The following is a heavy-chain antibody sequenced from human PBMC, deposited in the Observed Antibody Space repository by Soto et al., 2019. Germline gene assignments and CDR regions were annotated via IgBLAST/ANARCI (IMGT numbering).Heavy chain of an antibody. V-gene: IGHV3-7*05. J-gene: IGHJ6*02. CDR1: GFTFSSYW. D-gene: IGHD2-8*01. Sequence: GGSLRLSCAASGFTFSSYWMSWVRQAPGKGLEWVANINQDGSEKYYVDSVKGRFTISRDNAKNSLYLQMNSLRAEDTAVYYCARGYCTNGVCYSWYYYYYGMDVWGQGTTVTVSS. CDR2: INQDGSEK. CDR3: ARGYCTNGVCYSWYYYYYGMDV.